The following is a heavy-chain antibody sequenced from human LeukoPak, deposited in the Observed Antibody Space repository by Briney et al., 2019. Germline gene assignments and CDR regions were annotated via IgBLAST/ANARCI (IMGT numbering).Heavy chain of an antibody. J-gene: IGHJ4*02. D-gene: IGHD1-26*01. V-gene: IGHV3-15*01. CDR2: IKSKTDGGTT. Sequence: GGSLRLSCAASGFTFSNAWMSWVRQAPGKGLEWVGRIKSKTDGGTTDYAAPVKGRFTISRDDSKNTRYLQMNSLKTEDTAVYYCTPDLRWELLPFDYWGQGTLVTVSS. CDR3: TPDLRWELLPFDY. CDR1: GFTFSNAW.